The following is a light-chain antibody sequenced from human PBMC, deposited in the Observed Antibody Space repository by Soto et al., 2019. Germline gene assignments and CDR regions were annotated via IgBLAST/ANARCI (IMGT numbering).Light chain of an antibody. Sequence: IVMTQSPATLAVSPGERVILSCRASQSINSNLAWYHQKPGQAPRLLIFGASTRAARIPDRFRGSGSGTEFTLTISSLQSEDFGVYYCPHNNKWPLTFGQGIKVEIX. CDR3: PHNNKWPLT. J-gene: IGKJ1*01. CDR1: QSINSN. V-gene: IGKV3-15*01. CDR2: GAS.